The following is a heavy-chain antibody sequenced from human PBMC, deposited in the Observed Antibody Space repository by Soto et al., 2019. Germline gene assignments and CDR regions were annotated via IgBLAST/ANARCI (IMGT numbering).Heavy chain of an antibody. CDR1: GFTFDDYA. Sequence: GGSLRLSCAASGFTFDDYAMHWVRQTPGKGLEWVSGISWNGENMAYGDSVKGRFTISRDNAKNSLYLEMNSLTSEDTALYYCAKDIFFASGGKSGSFDCWGEGTLVTVSS. J-gene: IGHJ4*02. D-gene: IGHD2-15*01. CDR2: ISWNGENM. V-gene: IGHV3-9*01. CDR3: AKDIFFASGGKSGSFDC.